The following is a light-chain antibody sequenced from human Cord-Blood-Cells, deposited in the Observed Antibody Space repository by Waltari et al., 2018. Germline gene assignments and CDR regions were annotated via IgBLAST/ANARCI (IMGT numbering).Light chain of an antibody. CDR1: QSVSSY. CDR2: DAS. V-gene: IGKV3-11*01. J-gene: IGKJ5*01. CDR3: QQRSNWIT. Sequence: EIVFTQSPATLSLSPGERSNLSCRASQSVSSYLAWYQQKPGQAPRLLIYDASNRATGIPARFSGSGSGTDFTLTISSLEPEDFAVYYCQQRSNWITFGQGTRLEIK.